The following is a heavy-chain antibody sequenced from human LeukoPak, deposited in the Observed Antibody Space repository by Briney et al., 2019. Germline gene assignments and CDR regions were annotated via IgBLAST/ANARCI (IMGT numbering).Heavy chain of an antibody. D-gene: IGHD6-19*01. CDR1: GVTFSSYG. CDR2: ISYDGSNK. V-gene: IGHV3-30*03. Sequence: GGALRLSCAACGVTFSSYGMHCVCQAPGKGLEWGAVISYDGSNKYYADSVKGRFTISRDNSKNTLYLQMNSLRAEDTAVYYCATSGSSGWYYWYFDLWGRGTLVTVSS. J-gene: IGHJ2*01. CDR3: ATSGSSGWYYWYFDL.